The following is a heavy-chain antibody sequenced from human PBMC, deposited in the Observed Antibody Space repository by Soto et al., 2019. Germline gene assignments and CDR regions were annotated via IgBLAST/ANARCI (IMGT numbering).Heavy chain of an antibody. V-gene: IGHV4-61*01. CDR1: GGSVSSGSYY. D-gene: IGHD6-13*01. CDR3: ARVLYAHPQLVLGVEYYGMDV. CDR2: IYYSGST. Sequence: QVQLQESGPGLVKPSETLFLTCTVSGGSVSSGSYYWSWIRQPPGKGLEWIGYIYYSGSTNYNPSPKSRVAKAVDTSMNQVCLQLSSVTAADTAVYYCARVLYAHPQLVLGVEYYGMDVWGPGTTFTVSS. J-gene: IGHJ6*02.